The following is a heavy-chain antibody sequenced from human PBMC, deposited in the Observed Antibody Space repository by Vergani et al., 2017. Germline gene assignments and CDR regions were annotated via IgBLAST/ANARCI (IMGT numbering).Heavy chain of an antibody. CDR3: ASAKTLTGGKYYFDY. J-gene: IGHJ4*02. Sequence: QVQLVQSGAEVKKPGASVKVSCQASVYTFSSYDINWVRQATGQGLEWMGWMNLNSGNTGYAQKLQGRVTMTRNTSIGTAYMELSSLRSEDTAVYYCASAKTLTGGKYYFDYWGQGTLVTVSS. CDR1: VYTFSSYD. V-gene: IGHV1-8*01. D-gene: IGHD3-16*01. CDR2: MNLNSGNT.